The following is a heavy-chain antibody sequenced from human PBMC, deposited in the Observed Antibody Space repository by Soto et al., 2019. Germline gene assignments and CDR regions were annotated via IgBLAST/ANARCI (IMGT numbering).Heavy chain of an antibody. D-gene: IGHD6-19*01. CDR3: ARHGTDFSSAWDVFSFDY. J-gene: IGHJ4*02. CDR1: GGSISSYY. V-gene: IGHV4-59*08. Sequence: QVQLQESGPGLVEPSETLSLTCTVSGGSISSYYWSWIRQPPGKGLEWIGYIYYSGSTNYNPSLKSRLTISVDTSETHFSLRLTSVTAADTAVYYCARHGTDFSSAWDVFSFDYWGQGTLVTVSS. CDR2: IYYSGST.